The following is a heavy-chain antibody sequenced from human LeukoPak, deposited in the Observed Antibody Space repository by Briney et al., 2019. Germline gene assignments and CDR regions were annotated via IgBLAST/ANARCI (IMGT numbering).Heavy chain of an antibody. D-gene: IGHD3-10*01. V-gene: IGHV3-7*01. CDR2: IKNDGSEE. CDR1: GFTFSSYW. J-gene: IGHJ4*02. CDR3: ARAIRGSAVDTGDR. Sequence: GGSLRLSCAASGFTFSSYWMRWVRQAPGKGLEGVANIKNDGSEEYYVDSVKGRFTISRDNARNSLFLQMNSLTVEDTAVYYCARAIRGSAVDTGDRWGQGTLVTVSS.